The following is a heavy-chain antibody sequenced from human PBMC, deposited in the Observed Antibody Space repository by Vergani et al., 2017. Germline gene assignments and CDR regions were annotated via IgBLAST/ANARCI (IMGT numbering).Heavy chain of an antibody. D-gene: IGHD2-2*01. CDR1: GYTLTELS. V-gene: IGHV1-24*01. J-gene: IGHJ6*02. CDR3: ARTPAATTPHYYYYGMDV. CDR2: FDPEDGET. Sequence: QVQLVQSGAEVKKPGASVKVSCKVSGYTLTELSMHWVRQAPGKGLEWMGGFDPEDGETIYAQKFQGRVTMTEDTSTDTAYMELSSLRSEDTAVYYCARTPAATTPHYYYYGMDVWGQGTTVTVSS.